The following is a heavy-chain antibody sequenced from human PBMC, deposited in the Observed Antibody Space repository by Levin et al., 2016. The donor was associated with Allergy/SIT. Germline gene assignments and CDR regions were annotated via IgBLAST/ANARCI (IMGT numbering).Heavy chain of an antibody. CDR1: GLTFRSYA. D-gene: IGHD3-9*01. V-gene: IGHV3-23*01. CDR2: ITGGGGGT. Sequence: GESLKISCVASGLTFRSYAVSWVRQAPGKGLEWVSTITGGGGGTYYADSVKGRFTISRDNSQNMLYLQMNSLRVDDTAFYYCAKGKGVNTIDWFDPWGQGTLVSVSS. J-gene: IGHJ5*02. CDR3: AKGKGVNTIDWFDP.